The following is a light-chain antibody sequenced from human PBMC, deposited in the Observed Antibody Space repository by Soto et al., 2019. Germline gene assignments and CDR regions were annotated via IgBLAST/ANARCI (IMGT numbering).Light chain of an antibody. CDR2: NVY. V-gene: IGLV2-14*03. Sequence: QSALTQPASVSGSPGQSITISCTGTSSDVGAYNFVSWHQQHPGKAPKLMIYNVYDRPSGISYRFSGSKSGNTASLTISGLQGEDEADYYCSSHASSSTLYVFGTGTKVTVL. CDR3: SSHASSSTLYV. CDR1: SSDVGAYNF. J-gene: IGLJ1*01.